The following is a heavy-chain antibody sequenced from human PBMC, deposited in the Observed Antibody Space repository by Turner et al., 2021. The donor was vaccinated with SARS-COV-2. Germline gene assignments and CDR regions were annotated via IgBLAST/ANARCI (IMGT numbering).Heavy chain of an antibody. D-gene: IGHD3-22*01. Sequence: QVQLVESGGGVVQPGRPLRLSCTASGFTFSSYAMNGVRQAPGKGLEWVAVISYDGSNKYYADSVKGRFTISRDNSKNTLYLQMNSLRAEDTAVYYCAGIQSYDRSDYYGMDVWGQGTTVTVSS. CDR2: ISYDGSNK. CDR1: GFTFSSYA. V-gene: IGHV3-30-3*01. J-gene: IGHJ6*02. CDR3: AGIQSYDRSDYYGMDV.